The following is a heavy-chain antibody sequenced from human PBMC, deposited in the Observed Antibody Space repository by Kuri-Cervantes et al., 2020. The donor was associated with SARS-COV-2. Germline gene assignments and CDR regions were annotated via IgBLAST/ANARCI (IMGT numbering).Heavy chain of an antibody. D-gene: IGHD3-3*01. V-gene: IGHV4-59*11. CDR1: GASISSHN. CDR3: ARDKLRFLEWLPPSYYYYYMDV. J-gene: IGHJ6*03. Sequence: SETLSLTCSVSGASISSHNWSWIRQPPGKGLEWIGFIYYTGSTNYKPSLRGRLTISIDASKNQVSLRLTSVTAADTAVYYCARDKLRFLEWLPPSYYYYYMDVWGKGTTVTVSS. CDR2: IYYTGST.